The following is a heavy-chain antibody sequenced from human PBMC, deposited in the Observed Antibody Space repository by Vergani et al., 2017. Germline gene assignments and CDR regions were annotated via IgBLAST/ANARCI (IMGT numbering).Heavy chain of an antibody. V-gene: IGHV3-30*04. Sequence: QVQLVESGGGVVQPGRSLRLSCAASGFTFSSYAMHWVRQAPGKGLEWVAVISYDGSNKYYADSVKGRFTISRDNSKNTLYLQMNSLRAEDTAVYYCASGDRGSSTSFMDVWGEGTTVTVSS. CDR3: ASGDRGSSTSFMDV. D-gene: IGHD2-2*01. CDR2: ISYDGSNK. CDR1: GFTFSSYA. J-gene: IGHJ6*03.